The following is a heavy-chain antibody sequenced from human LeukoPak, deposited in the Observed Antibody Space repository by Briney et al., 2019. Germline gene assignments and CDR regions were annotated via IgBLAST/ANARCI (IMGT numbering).Heavy chain of an antibody. CDR2: ISSSGSTI. CDR1: GFTFSDYY. J-gene: IGHJ4*02. V-gene: IGHV3-11*04. CDR3: ARGINYYGSGSPSHYFDY. D-gene: IGHD3-10*01. Sequence: GGPLRPSCAASGFTFSDYYMSWIRQAPGKGLGWCSYISSSGSTIYSADSVKGRFTISRDNAKNSLYLQMNSLRAEDTAVYYCARGINYYGSGSPSHYFDYWGQGTLVTVSS.